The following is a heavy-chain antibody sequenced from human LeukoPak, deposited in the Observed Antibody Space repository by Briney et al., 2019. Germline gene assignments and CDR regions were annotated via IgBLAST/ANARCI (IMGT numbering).Heavy chain of an antibody. J-gene: IGHJ4*02. Sequence: PGGSLRLSCTASGFTFGDYAMSWFRQAPGKGLEWVGFIRSKAYGGTTEYAASVNGRFTISRDDSKSIAYLQMNSLKTEDTAVYYCTRDKPYDILTGFYEPFFYWGQGTLVTVSS. V-gene: IGHV3-49*03. CDR1: GFTFGDYA. D-gene: IGHD3-9*01. CDR2: IRSKAYGGTT. CDR3: TRDKPYDILTGFYEPFFY.